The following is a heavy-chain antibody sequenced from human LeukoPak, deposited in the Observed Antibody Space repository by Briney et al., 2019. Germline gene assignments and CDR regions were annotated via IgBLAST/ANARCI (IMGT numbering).Heavy chain of an antibody. D-gene: IGHD3-10*02. Sequence: PGGSLRLSCAASVFTFSSYALSWIRQAPGKGLEWVSYISSSGSTIYYADSVKGRFTISRDNAKNSLYLQMNSLRAEDTAVYYCARRMFKYDAFDIWGQGTMVTVSS. CDR2: ISSSGSTI. J-gene: IGHJ3*02. CDR1: VFTFSSYA. CDR3: ARRMFKYDAFDI. V-gene: IGHV3-11*04.